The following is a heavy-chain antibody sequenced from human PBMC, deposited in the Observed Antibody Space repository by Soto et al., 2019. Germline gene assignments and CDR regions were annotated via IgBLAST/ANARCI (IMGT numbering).Heavy chain of an antibody. J-gene: IGHJ4*02. CDR2: TYYRSKWYV. V-gene: IGHV6-1*01. Sequence: SQTLSLTCAISGDSVSSNSVGWHWIRQSPSRGLEWVGRTYYRSKWYVDYAVSVKSRITINSDTSKNQFSLQLNSVTPEDTAVYYCARKSGWSFEYWGQGTLVTVSS. CDR3: ARKSGWSFEY. D-gene: IGHD6-19*01. CDR1: GDSVSSNSVG.